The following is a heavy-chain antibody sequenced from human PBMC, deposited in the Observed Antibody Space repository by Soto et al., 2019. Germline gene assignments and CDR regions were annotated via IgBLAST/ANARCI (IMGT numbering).Heavy chain of an antibody. CDR1: GFTFSSYA. Sequence: PGGSLRLSCAASGFTFSSYAMSWVRQAPGTGLEWVSAISGSGGSTYYADSVKGRFTISRDNSKNTLYLQMNSLRAEDTAVYYCAKRGGAYYDFWSGTTENFDYWGQETLGTV. CDR3: AKRGGAYYDFWSGTTENFDY. V-gene: IGHV3-23*01. CDR2: ISGSGGST. D-gene: IGHD3-3*01. J-gene: IGHJ4*02.